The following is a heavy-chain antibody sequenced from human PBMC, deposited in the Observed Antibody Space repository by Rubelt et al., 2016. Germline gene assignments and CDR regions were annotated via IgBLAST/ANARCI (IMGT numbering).Heavy chain of an antibody. CDR1: GYTLTELS. V-gene: IGHV1-24*01. J-gene: IGHJ4*02. CDR2: FDPEDGET. Sequence: QVQLVQSGAEVKKPGASVKVSCKVSGYTLTELSMHWVRQAPGKGLEWMGGFDPEDGETIYAQKFQGRVTMTEGTVTDTAYMGLSSLRSEDTAVYYCGITGSGWYSRVFDYGGQGTLVTVSS. D-gene: IGHD6-19*01. CDR3: GITGSGWYSRVFDY.